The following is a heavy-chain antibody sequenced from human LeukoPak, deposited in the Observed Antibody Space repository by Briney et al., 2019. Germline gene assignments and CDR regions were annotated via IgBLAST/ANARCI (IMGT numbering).Heavy chain of an antibody. J-gene: IGHJ4*02. CDR1: GFTFSSYW. CDR3: AREGAGAGGPDDY. D-gene: IGHD6-19*01. CDR2: INTDGSST. V-gene: IGHV3-74*01. Sequence: GGSLRLSCAASGFTFSSYWMHWVRQAPGKGLVWVSRINTDGSSTSYADSVKGRFTISRDNAKNTLYLQMNSLRAEDTAVYYCAREGAGAGGPDDYWGQGTLVTVSS.